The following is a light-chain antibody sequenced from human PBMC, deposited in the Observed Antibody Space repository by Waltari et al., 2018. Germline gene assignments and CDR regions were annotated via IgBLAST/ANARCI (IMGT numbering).Light chain of an antibody. CDR2: YIS. Sequence: QAVVTQEPSLTVSPGGPVTLTCGSPSRAVTSDHYPYWFQQKPGQAPRTLITYISSRLSWTPARFSGSLLGDKAALTLSGAQPEDEADYYCLLSYDVGRPVFGGGTKVTVL. V-gene: IGLV7-46*01. J-gene: IGLJ2*01. CDR1: SRAVTSDHY. CDR3: LLSYDVGRPV.